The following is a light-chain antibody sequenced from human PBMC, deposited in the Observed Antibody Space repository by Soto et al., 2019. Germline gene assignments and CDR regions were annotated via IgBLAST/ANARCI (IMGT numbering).Light chain of an antibody. J-gene: IGKJ2*01. V-gene: IGKV3-20*01. CDR3: QQYYYSPET. CDR2: GAS. CDR1: QSIGNRN. Sequence: DIVLRQSPGTLSLSPGERATLSCRASQSIGNRNLAWYQLKPGQAPRLLIYGASSRATGITDRFSGSGSGSYFTLTINRMEPEDFAVYYWQQYYYSPETFGQGTKLEMK.